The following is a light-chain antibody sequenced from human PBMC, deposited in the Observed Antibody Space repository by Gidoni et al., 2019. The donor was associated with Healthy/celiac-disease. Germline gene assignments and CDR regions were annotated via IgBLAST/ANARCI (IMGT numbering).Light chain of an antibody. CDR1: QSVSSY. CDR3: QQRSNWPPGVT. Sequence: EIVFTQSPATLSLSPGERATLSCRASQSVSSYLAWYQQKPGQAPRLLIYDASNRATGIPARLSGSGSGTDFTLTISSLEPEDFAVYYCQQRSNWPPGVTFGPGTKVDIK. CDR2: DAS. J-gene: IGKJ3*01. V-gene: IGKV3-11*01.